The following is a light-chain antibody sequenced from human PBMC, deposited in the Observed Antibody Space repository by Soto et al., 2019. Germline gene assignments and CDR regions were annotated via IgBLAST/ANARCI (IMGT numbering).Light chain of an antibody. J-gene: IGLJ1*01. Sequence: QSALTQPASVSGPPGQSIAISCTGTSSDVGNYNYVSWYQQHPGKAPKLMIYDVSNRPSGVSNRFSGSKSGNTASLTISGLQPEDEADYYCNSYTSSSTYVFGTGTKVTVL. V-gene: IGLV2-14*03. CDR1: SSDVGNYNY. CDR3: NSYTSSSTYV. CDR2: DVS.